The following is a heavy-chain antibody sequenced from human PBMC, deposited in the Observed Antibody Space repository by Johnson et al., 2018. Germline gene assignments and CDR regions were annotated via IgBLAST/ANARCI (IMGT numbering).Heavy chain of an antibody. D-gene: IGHD6-19*01. CDR1: GFTFSSYA. Sequence: EVQLLETGGGVVQPGRSLRLSCAASGFTFSSYAMSWVRQAPGKGLEWVSAISGSGGSTYYADSVKGRFTISRDNSKNTLYLQMNSLRAEDTAVYYCAKVDRYSSGWYDAFDIWGPGTMVTVSS. J-gene: IGHJ3*02. V-gene: IGHV3-23*01. CDR2: ISGSGGST. CDR3: AKVDRYSSGWYDAFDI.